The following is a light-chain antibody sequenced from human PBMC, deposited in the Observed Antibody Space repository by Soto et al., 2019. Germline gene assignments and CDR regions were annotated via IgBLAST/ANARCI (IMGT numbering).Light chain of an antibody. V-gene: IGKV1-12*01. CDR2: SAS. CDR1: QDIAGW. Sequence: DIQMTQSPSSVSASVGGRVTITCRASQDIAGWLAWYQQKPGKPPKLLISSASTLQRGVPSRFSGSGSGTDFTLTISRLQPEDCANFYCQQADSLPTFGGGTKVEI. CDR3: QQADSLPT. J-gene: IGKJ4*01.